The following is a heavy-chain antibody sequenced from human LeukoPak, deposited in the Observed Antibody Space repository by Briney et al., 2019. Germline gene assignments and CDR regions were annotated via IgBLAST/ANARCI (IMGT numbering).Heavy chain of an antibody. D-gene: IGHD3-3*01. CDR3: AKSGNIYYMDV. CDR1: GGSISSYY. CDR2: IHYSGST. V-gene: IGHV4-59*01. Sequence: PSETLSLTCSVSGGSISSYYWNWIRQPPGKGLEWIGNIHYSGSTNYNPSLKSRVTISVDTSKNQSSLKLSSVTAADTAVYYCAKSGNIYYMDVWGKGTTVTVSS. J-gene: IGHJ6*03.